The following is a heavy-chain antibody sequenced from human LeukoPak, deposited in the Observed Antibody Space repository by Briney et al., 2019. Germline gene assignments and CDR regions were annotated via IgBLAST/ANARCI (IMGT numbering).Heavy chain of an antibody. CDR2: IYYSGST. Sequence: SGTLSLTCAVSGGSISSNNWWSWVRQPPGKGLEWIGSIYYSGSTYYNPSLKSRVTISVDTSKNQFSLKLSSVTAADTAVYYCARADYVLPIDYWGQGTLVTVSS. CDR3: ARADYVLPIDY. D-gene: IGHD3-16*01. CDR1: GGSISSNNW. J-gene: IGHJ4*02. V-gene: IGHV4-4*02.